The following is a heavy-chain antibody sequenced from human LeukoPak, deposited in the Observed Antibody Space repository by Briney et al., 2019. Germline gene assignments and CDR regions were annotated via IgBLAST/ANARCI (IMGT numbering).Heavy chain of an antibody. CDR3: ARSDIVVVTATPSYAFDI. V-gene: IGHV1-69*13. D-gene: IGHD2-21*02. Sequence: ASVKVSCKASGGTFSSYAISWVRQAPGQGLEWMGGIILIFGTANYAQKFQGRVTITADESTSTAYMELSSLRSEDTAVYYCARSDIVVVTATPSYAFDIWGQGTMVTVSS. J-gene: IGHJ3*02. CDR1: GGTFSSYA. CDR2: IILIFGTA.